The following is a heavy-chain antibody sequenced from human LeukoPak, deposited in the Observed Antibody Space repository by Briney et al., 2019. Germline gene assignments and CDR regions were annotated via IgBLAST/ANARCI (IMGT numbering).Heavy chain of an antibody. Sequence: ASVKVSCKASGYTFTGYYMHWVRQAPGQGLEWMGWINPNSGGTNYAQKFQGRVTMTRDTSISTAYMELSRLRSDDTAVYYCARGDDPAVAEGYFDYWGQGTLVAVSS. V-gene: IGHV1-2*02. CDR3: ARGDDPAVAEGYFDY. D-gene: IGHD1-1*01. CDR2: INPNSGGT. CDR1: GYTFTGYY. J-gene: IGHJ4*02.